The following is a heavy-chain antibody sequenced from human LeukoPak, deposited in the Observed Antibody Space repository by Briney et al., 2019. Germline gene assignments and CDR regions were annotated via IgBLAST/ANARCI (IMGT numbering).Heavy chain of an antibody. CDR1: GFTFSSYS. CDR3: ARGYCSSTSCYGVRDY. Sequence: GGSLRLSCAASGFTFSSYSMNWVRQAPGKGLEWASSISSSSSYIYYADSVMGRFTISRDNAKNSLYLQMNSLRAEDTAVYYCARGYCSSTSCYGVRDYWGQGTLVTVSS. D-gene: IGHD2-2*01. CDR2: ISSSSSYI. V-gene: IGHV3-21*01. J-gene: IGHJ4*02.